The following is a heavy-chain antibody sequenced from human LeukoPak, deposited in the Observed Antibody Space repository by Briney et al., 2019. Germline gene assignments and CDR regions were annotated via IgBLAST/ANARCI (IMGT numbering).Heavy chain of an antibody. CDR1: GGSISSSSYY. CDR3: ASPSRAGRPFDY. J-gene: IGHJ4*02. CDR2: IYYSGST. D-gene: IGHD6-19*01. Sequence: SETLSLTCTVSGGSISSSSYYWGWIRQPPGKGLEWIGSIYYSGSTYYNPSLKSRVTISVDTSKNQFSLKLSSVTAADTAVYYCASPSRAGRPFDYWGQGTLVTVSS. V-gene: IGHV4-39*01.